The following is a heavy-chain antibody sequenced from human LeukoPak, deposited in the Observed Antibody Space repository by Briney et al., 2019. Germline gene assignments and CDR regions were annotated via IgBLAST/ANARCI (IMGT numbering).Heavy chain of an antibody. CDR2: INHSGST. CDR1: GGSFSGYY. Sequence: SETLSLTCAVYGGSFSGYYWSWIRQPPGKGLEWIGEINHSGSTNYNPSPKSRVTISVDTSKNQFSLKLSSVTAADTAVYYCAIGNRYYYYMDVWGKGTTVTVSS. CDR3: AIGNRYYYYMDV. J-gene: IGHJ6*03. D-gene: IGHD1-1*01. V-gene: IGHV4-34*01.